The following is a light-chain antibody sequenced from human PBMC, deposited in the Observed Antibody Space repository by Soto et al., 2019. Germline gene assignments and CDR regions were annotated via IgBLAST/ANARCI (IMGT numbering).Light chain of an antibody. CDR3: QQGNSFPLT. V-gene: IGKV1-12*01. J-gene: IGKJ4*01. Sequence: DIQMTQSPSSVSASVGDRVTITCRASQGINNLLAWFQQKPGEAPRLLIYAASSLHSGVPSRFSGSGSVTDFTLTISSLQPEDFATYYCQQGNSFPLTFGGGTKVEIK. CDR1: QGINNL. CDR2: AAS.